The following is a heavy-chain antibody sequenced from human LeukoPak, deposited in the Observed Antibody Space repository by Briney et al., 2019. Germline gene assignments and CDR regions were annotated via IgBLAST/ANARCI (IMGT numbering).Heavy chain of an antibody. CDR1: GGTFTKYV. J-gene: IGHJ1*01. CDR2: FIPVHDTA. V-gene: IGHV1-69*10. CDR3: AMLGVIPD. Sequence: SVKVSCKASGGTFTKYVRSWVREAPGQGLEWMGRFIPVHDTANYAHKFQGRVILTADKSTSTAYMELTSLRSEDTAVYYCAMLGVIPDWGQGTLITVSS. D-gene: IGHD2-21*01.